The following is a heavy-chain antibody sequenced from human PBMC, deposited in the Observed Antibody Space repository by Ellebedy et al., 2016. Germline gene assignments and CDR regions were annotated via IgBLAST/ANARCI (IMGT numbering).Heavy chain of an antibody. D-gene: IGHD1-1*01. Sequence: GESLKISCAASGFDFRDYAMAWVREAPGKGLEWVAYITSTGSGTNLADSVKGRFSIHRDNSENTLYLQMNSLRAEDTAVYVCAKSNWPTYHQFDSWGRGTLVTVPS. J-gene: IGHJ4*02. CDR2: ITSTGSGT. CDR1: GFDFRDYA. V-gene: IGHV3-23*01. CDR3: AKSNWPTYHQFDS.